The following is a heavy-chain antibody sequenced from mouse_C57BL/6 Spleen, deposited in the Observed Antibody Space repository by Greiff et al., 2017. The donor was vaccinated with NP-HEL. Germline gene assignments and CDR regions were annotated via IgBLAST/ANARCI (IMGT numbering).Heavy chain of an antibody. CDR3: ARDRVTTGYFDY. Sequence: EVQLVESGPGLVKPSQSLSLTCSVTGYSITSGYYWNWIRQFPGNKLEWMGYISYDGSNNYNPSLKNRISITRDTSKNQFFLKLNSVTTEDTATYYCARDRVTTGYFDYWGQGTTLTVSS. V-gene: IGHV3-6*01. J-gene: IGHJ2*01. CDR1: GYSITSGYY. CDR2: ISYDGSN. D-gene: IGHD1-1*01.